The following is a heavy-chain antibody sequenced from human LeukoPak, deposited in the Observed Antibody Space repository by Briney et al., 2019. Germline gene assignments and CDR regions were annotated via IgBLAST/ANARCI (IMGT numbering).Heavy chain of an antibody. J-gene: IGHJ4*02. Sequence: SETLSLTCTVTGDSIQNYYWSWIRQPAGRGLEWIGRICSFGMTDYNPSLTSRVTMSVDTSKSQFSLTLRSVTAADTAIYYCARDRAGDDSVVRLDYWGQGILVTVSS. CDR1: GDSIQNYY. CDR3: ARDRAGDDSVVRLDY. V-gene: IGHV4-4*07. CDR2: ICSFGMT. D-gene: IGHD2-15*01.